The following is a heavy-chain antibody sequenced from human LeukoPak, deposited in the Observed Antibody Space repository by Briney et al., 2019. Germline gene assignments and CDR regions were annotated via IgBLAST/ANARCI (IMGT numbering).Heavy chain of an antibody. CDR2: IYYSGST. V-gene: IGHV4-59*01. CDR3: ARAMTGGYYYVGWFDP. Sequence: SETLSLTCTVSGGSISSYYWSWIRQPPGKGLEWIGYIYYSGSTNYNPSLKSRVTISVDTSKNQFSLKLSSVTAADTAVYYCARAMTGGYYYVGWFDPWGQGTLVTVSS. J-gene: IGHJ5*02. D-gene: IGHD3-22*01. CDR1: GGSISSYY.